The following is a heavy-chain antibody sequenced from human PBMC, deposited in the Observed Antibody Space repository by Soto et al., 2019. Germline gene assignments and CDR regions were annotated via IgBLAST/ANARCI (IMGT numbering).Heavy chain of an antibody. CDR1: GGTFSSYA. J-gene: IGHJ4*02. CDR2: IIPIFGTA. V-gene: IGHV1-69*13. Sequence: ASVKVSCKASGGTFSSYAISWVRQAPGQGLEWMGGIIPIFGTANYAQKFQGRVTITADESTSTAYMELSSLRSEDTAVYYCARDGTYYYDSSGSPVPPRPFDYWGQGTLVTVSS. D-gene: IGHD3-22*01. CDR3: ARDGTYYYDSSGSPVPPRPFDY.